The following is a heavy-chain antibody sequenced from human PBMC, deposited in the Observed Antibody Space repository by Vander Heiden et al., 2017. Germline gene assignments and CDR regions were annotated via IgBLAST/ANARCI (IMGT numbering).Heavy chain of an antibody. CDR2: ISYDGSNK. Sequence: QVQLVASGGGVVQPGRSLRLSCPASGFTFSSYAMHWVRQAPGKGLEWVAVISYDGSNKYYADSVKGRFTISRDNSKNTLYLQMNSLRAEDTAVYYCARALGQQLVPDYWGQGTLVTVSS. D-gene: IGHD6-13*01. J-gene: IGHJ4*02. CDR3: ARALGQQLVPDY. CDR1: GFTFSSYA. V-gene: IGHV3-30*01.